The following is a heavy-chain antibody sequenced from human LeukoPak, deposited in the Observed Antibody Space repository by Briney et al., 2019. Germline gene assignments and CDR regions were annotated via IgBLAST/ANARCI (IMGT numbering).Heavy chain of an antibody. Sequence: SETLSLTCAVYGGSFSGYYWSWIRQPPGEGLEWRGEINHSGSTKYNPSLKSRVSISVETSKNQFSMKLSAVTVADTAVYYCARGTARYCSSTSCYGSGYFDYWGQGTLVTVSS. CDR1: GGSFSGYY. D-gene: IGHD2-2*01. CDR3: ARGTARYCSSTSCYGSGYFDY. CDR2: INHSGST. J-gene: IGHJ4*02. V-gene: IGHV4-34*01.